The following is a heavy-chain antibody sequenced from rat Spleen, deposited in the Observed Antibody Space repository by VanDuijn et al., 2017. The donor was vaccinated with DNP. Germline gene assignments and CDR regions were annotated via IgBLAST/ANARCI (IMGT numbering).Heavy chain of an antibody. Sequence: EVQLLESGGGLVQPGRSLKLSCAASGFTFSDYNMPWVRQAPKKGLEWVATIIYAGSSTYYRDSVKGRFTISRDNAKSTLYLQMNSLRSEDTATYYCTTLGLFNYGSFCFDYWGQGVMVTVSS. V-gene: IGHV5S10*01. CDR3: TTLGLFNYGSFCFDY. CDR2: IIYAGSST. D-gene: IGHD1-3*01. CDR1: GFTFSDYN. J-gene: IGHJ2*01.